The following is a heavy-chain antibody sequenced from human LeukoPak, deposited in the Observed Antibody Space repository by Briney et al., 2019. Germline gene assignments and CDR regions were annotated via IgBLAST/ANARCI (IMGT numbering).Heavy chain of an antibody. J-gene: IGHJ4*02. Sequence: HSGGSLRLSCAASGFTFSSYAMSWVRQAPGEGLEWVSVISGSGGSTYYADGVKGRFTISRDNSKNTLYLQMNSLRAEDTAVYYSAKESSTCCYAALDYWGQGTLVTASS. CDR2: ISGSGGST. V-gene: IGHV3-23*01. CDR1: GFTFSSYA. CDR3: AKESSTCCYAALDY. D-gene: IGHD2-2*01.